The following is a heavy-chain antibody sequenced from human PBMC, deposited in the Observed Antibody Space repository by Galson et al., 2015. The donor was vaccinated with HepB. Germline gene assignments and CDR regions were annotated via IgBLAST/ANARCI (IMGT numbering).Heavy chain of an antibody. CDR2: ISSSSSYI. D-gene: IGHD3-22*01. CDR3: ARDGSQGSDYYDSSYRY. J-gene: IGHJ4*02. CDR1: GFTFSSYA. Sequence: SLRLSCAASGFTFSSYAMSWVRQAPGKGLEWVSSISSSSSYIYYADSVKGRFTISRDNAKNSLYLQMNSLRAEDTAVYYCARDGSQGSDYYDSSYRYWGQGTLVTVSS. V-gene: IGHV3-21*01.